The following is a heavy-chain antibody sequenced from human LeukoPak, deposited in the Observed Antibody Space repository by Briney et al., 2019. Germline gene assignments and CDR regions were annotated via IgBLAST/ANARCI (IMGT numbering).Heavy chain of an antibody. CDR2: INTNTGNP. V-gene: IGHV7-4-1*02. CDR3: ARDRLYYDFWSGYYRNPDWFDP. J-gene: IGHJ5*02. D-gene: IGHD3-3*01. CDR1: GYTFTSYA. Sequence: ASVKVSCKASGYTFTSYAMNWARQAPGQGLEWMGWINTNTGNPTYAQGFTGRFVFSLGTSVSTAYLQISSLKAEDTAVYYCARDRLYYDFWSGYYRNPDWFDPWGQGTLVTVSS.